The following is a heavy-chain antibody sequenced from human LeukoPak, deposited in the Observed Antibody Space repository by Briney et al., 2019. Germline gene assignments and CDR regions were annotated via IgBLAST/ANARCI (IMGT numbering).Heavy chain of an antibody. V-gene: IGHV1-46*03. J-gene: IGHJ4*02. CDR3: TRSAIVGAPGDFDY. Sequence: GASVKVSCKASGYTFTSYYMHWVRQAPGQGLEWMGIINPSGDSPTYAQKFRGRVTMTGGTSTSTVYMELSSLRSEDTAVYYCTRSAIVGAPGDFDYWGQGTLVTVPS. D-gene: IGHD1-26*01. CDR1: GYTFTSYY. CDR2: INPSGDSP.